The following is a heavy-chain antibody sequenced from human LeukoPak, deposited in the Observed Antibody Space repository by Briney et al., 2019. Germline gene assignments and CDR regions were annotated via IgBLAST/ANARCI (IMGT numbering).Heavy chain of an antibody. D-gene: IGHD1-26*01. J-gene: IGHJ4*02. V-gene: IGHV3-30-3*01. CDR3: ARDVSGSYSLGYFDY. CDR2: ISYDGSNK. CDR1: GFTFSSYA. Sequence: GGSLRLSCAASGFTFSSYAMHWVRQAPGKGLEWVAVISYDGSNKYYADSVKGRFTISRDNSKNTLYLQMNSLRAEDTAVYYCARDVSGSYSLGYFDYWGQGTLVTVSS.